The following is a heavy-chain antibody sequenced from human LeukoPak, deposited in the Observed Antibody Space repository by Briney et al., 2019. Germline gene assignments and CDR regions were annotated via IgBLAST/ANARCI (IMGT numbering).Heavy chain of an antibody. J-gene: IGHJ6*02. CDR1: GFTFSSYS. CDR2: ISSSSSYI. D-gene: IGHD2-21*01. V-gene: IGHV3-21*01. Sequence: GGSLRPSCAASGFTFSSYSMNWVRQAPGKGLEWVSSISSSSSYIYYADSVKGRFTISRDNAKNSLYLQMNSLRAEDTAVYYCARGGDPYGMDVWGQGTTVTVSS. CDR3: ARGGDPYGMDV.